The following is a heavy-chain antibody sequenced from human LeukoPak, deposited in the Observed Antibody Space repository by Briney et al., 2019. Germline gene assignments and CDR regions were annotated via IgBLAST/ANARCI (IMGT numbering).Heavy chain of an antibody. Sequence: SETLSLTCTVSGGSISSSSYYWGWIRQPPGKGLEWIGSIYYSGSTYYNPSLKSRVTISVDRSKNQFSLKLSSVTAADTAVYYCAVVSSGYSSGWFGEDYWGQGTLVTVSS. J-gene: IGHJ4*02. CDR3: AVVSSGYSSGWFGEDY. V-gene: IGHV4-39*07. D-gene: IGHD6-19*01. CDR2: IYYSGST. CDR1: GGSISSSSYY.